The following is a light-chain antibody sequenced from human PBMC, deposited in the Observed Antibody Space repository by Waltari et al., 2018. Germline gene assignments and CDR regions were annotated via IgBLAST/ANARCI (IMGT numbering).Light chain of an antibody. CDR1: SSDIGAYNF. CDR2: DVT. CDR3: CSYAGSHTPQWI. J-gene: IGLJ2*01. V-gene: IGLV2-11*01. Sequence: QSALTQPRSVSGSPGQPVSIPCTGTSSDIGAYNFVSWYQQYPGKAPKVIIYDVTKWPPGVPDRFSGSKSGNTASLTISGLQAEDDAEYYCCSYAGSHTPQWIFGGGTKLTVL.